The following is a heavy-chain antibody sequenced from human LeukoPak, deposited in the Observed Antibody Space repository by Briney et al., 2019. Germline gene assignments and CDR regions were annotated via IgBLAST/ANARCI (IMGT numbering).Heavy chain of an antibody. Sequence: GGSLRLSCAASGFTFEDHVMHWVRQAPGKGLEWVSSISWSGDRMGYADAVKGRFTISRHNSKNTLFLQMDSLRTEDTAIYYCANRMTFGGQGTLVTVSS. CDR1: GFTFEDHV. D-gene: IGHD2/OR15-2a*01. J-gene: IGHJ4*02. V-gene: IGHV3-9*01. CDR3: ANRMTF. CDR2: ISWSGDRM.